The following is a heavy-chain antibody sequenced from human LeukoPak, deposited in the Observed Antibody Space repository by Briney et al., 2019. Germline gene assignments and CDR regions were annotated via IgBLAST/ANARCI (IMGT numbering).Heavy chain of an antibody. J-gene: IGHJ3*02. CDR1: GGSFSGYY. CDR2: INHSGST. CDR3: ARRRQRGAFDI. V-gene: IGHV4-34*01. Sequence: SETPSLTCAVYGGSFSGYYWSWIRQPPGKGLEWIGEINHSGSTNYNPSLKSRVTISVDTSKNQFSLKLSSVTAADTAVYYCARRRQRGAFDIWGQGTMVTVSS. D-gene: IGHD6-25*01.